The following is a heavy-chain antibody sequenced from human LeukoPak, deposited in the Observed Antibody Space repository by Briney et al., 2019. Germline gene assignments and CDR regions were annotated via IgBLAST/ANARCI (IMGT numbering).Heavy chain of an antibody. CDR2: INRDGTGT. Sequence: GKGLVWVSGINRDGTGTYYVDSVKGRFTISRDNAKNTVDLQMNGLRAEDTTVYYCATVSEYWGQGTLVTVSS. J-gene: IGHJ4*02. CDR3: ATVSEY. V-gene: IGHV3-74*01.